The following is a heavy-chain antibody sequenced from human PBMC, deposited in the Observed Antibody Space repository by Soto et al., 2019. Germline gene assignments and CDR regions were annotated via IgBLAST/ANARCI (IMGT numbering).Heavy chain of an antibody. CDR2: IYSGGST. CDR1: GFTVSSNY. V-gene: IGHV3-66*01. Sequence: EVQLVESGGGLVQPGGSLRLSCAASGFTVSSNYMSWVRQSPGKGLEWVSLIYSGGSTKYADSVKGRFTISRDNSKNTLYLQMNSLSADDTAVYYCAALLRRVVTPLQHWGQGSRVTVSS. D-gene: IGHD2-15*01. J-gene: IGHJ1*01. CDR3: AALLRRVVTPLQH.